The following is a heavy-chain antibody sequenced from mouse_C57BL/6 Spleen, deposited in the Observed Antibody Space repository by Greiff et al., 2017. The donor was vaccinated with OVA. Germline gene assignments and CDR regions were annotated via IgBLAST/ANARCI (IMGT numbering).Heavy chain of an antibody. CDR2: LAPETGGT. D-gene: IGHD2-2*01. CDR3: TGGYDEGYAMDY. Sequence: VQLQQSGAELVRPGASVTLSCKASGYTFTDYEMHWVKQTPVHGLEWIGALAPETGGTAYNQKFKGKAILTADKSSSTAYMELRSLTSEDSAVYYCTGGYDEGYAMDYWGQGTSVTVSS. J-gene: IGHJ4*01. CDR1: GYTFTDYE. V-gene: IGHV1-15*01.